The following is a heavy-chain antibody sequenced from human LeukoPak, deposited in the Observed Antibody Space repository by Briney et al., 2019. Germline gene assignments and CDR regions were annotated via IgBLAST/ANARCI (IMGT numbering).Heavy chain of an antibody. V-gene: IGHV3-48*01. CDR1: GYTFSTYG. D-gene: IGHD5-24*01. Sequence: GGSLRLSCAGSGYTFSTYGMNWVRQAPGRGREWVSYISSSGRTIYYADSVKGRFTISRDNAENSVYLQMNSLRAEDTAVYYCARDWDGYTDYWGQGTLLTVSS. J-gene: IGHJ4*02. CDR3: ARDWDGYTDY. CDR2: ISSSGRTI.